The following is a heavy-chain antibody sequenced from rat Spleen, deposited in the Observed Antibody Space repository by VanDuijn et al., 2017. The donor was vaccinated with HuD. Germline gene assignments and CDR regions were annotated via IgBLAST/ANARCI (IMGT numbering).Heavy chain of an antibody. Sequence: EVQLVETGGGLVQPGRSLKLSCEASGFTFSNYGMAWVRQAPTKGLEWVASIKTGGGIIYNRDSVKGRFTLSRDNAKSSLYLQMDSLRSEDTATYYCTRDRILRSTGFDHWGQGVMVTVSS. D-gene: IGHD1-6*01. CDR2: IKTGGGII. CDR3: TRDRILRSTGFDH. CDR1: GFTFSNYG. J-gene: IGHJ2*01. V-gene: IGHV5S13*01.